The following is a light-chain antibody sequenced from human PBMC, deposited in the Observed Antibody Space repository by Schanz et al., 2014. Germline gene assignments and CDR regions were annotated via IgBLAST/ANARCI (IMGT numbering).Light chain of an antibody. V-gene: IGKV4-1*01. J-gene: IGKJ1*01. CDR2: RTS. CDR1: QSVLYSSNNNNY. Sequence: DIVMTQSPDSLAVSLGERATINCKSSQSVLYSSNNNNYLAWYQQMPGQPPKMLIYRTSTRESGVPDQFSGSGSGTDFTLTIRSLQAEDVSVYYCQQYYSPPWTFGQGTKVQIK. CDR3: QQYYSPPWT.